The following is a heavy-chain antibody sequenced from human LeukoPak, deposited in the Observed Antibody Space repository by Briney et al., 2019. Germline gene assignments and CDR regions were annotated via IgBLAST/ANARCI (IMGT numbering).Heavy chain of an antibody. CDR2: ISHSGNT. V-gene: IGHV4-38-2*02. Sequence: SETLSVTCTVSGYSISSGFDWGWIRQPPGKGLEWIGSISHSGNTYYNPSLRSRVTISLDTSENQFSLRLASVSAADTAVYYCARDSTFDYWGQGTLVTVSS. CDR3: ARDSTFDY. J-gene: IGHJ4*02. CDR1: GYSISSGFD.